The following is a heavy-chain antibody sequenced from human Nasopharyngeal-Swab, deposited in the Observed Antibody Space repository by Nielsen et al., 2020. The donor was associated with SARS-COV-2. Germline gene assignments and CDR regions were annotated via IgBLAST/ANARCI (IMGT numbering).Heavy chain of an antibody. CDR2: FYPGDSDT. CDR3: ARTAIEGGYYRGDAFDI. CDR1: GYRFISYW. J-gene: IGHJ3*02. V-gene: IGHV5-51*01. Sequence: GESLKISCKGSGYRFISYWIGWVRQMPGKGLEWMGIFYPGDSDTRYSPSFQGQVTISADKSINTAYLQWSSLKASDTAMYYCARTAIEGGYYRGDAFDIWGQGTMVTVSS. D-gene: IGHD3-22*01.